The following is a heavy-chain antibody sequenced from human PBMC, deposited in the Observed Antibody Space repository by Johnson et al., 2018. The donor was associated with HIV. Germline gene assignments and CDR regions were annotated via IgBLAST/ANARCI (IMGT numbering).Heavy chain of an antibody. V-gene: IGHV3-33*01. D-gene: IGHD6-6*01. CDR3: ARSYSSSSHDAFDI. CDR2: IWYDGTNE. CDR1: GFTFSSYG. Sequence: QVQLVESGGGVVQPGRSLRLSCAASGFTFSSYGMHWVRQAPGKGLEWVAVIWYDGTNEFYADSVKGRFTISRDNSKTTLYLQMNSLRAEDTAVYYCARSYSSSSHDAFDIWGQGTMVTVSS. J-gene: IGHJ3*02.